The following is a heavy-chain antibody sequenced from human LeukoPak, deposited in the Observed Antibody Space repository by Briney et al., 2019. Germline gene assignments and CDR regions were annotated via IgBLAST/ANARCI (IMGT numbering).Heavy chain of an antibody. Sequence: GGSLRHSCAASGFTVSSNYMSWVRQAPGKGLEWVSVIYSGGSTYYADSVKGRFTISRDNSKNTLYLQMNSLRAEDTAVYYCAREGGFWSGYLLSVSYGMDVWGQGTTVTVSS. CDR2: IYSGGST. CDR1: GFTVSSNY. D-gene: IGHD3-3*01. CDR3: AREGGFWSGYLLSVSYGMDV. J-gene: IGHJ6*02. V-gene: IGHV3-53*01.